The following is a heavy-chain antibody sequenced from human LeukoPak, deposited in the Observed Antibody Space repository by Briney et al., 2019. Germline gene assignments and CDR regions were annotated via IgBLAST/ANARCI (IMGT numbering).Heavy chain of an antibody. D-gene: IGHD3-10*01. Sequence: GGSLKPSFAASGFTFSGYVMPWAGKPQGRGLDNVSAISSNGGSTYYANSVKGRFTISRDNSNNTLYLQMGSLRAEDMAVYYCARLSMVRGDIRDYWGQGTLVTVSS. CDR1: GFTFSGYV. CDR2: ISSNGGST. V-gene: IGHV3-64*01. J-gene: IGHJ4*02. CDR3: ARLSMVRGDIRDY.